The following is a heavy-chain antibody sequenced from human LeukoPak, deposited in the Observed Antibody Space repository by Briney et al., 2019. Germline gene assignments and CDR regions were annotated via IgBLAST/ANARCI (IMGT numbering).Heavy chain of an antibody. J-gene: IGHJ5*02. V-gene: IGHV4-59*01. D-gene: IGHD3-10*01. CDR1: GGSIHGYF. CDR3: ARDNYREVTNFDP. CDR2: ISYSGST. Sequence: SETLSLTCAVSGGSIHGYFWSWFRQPPEKGLEWIGYISYSGSTNYNPSLKSRVSISVDTSKSQFPLRLSSVTAADTAVYYCARDNYREVTNFDPWGQGTLVTVSS.